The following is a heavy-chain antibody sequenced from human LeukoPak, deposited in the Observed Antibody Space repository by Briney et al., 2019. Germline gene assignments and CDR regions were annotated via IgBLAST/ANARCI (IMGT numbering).Heavy chain of an antibody. Sequence: GRSLRLSCAASGFTFSSYGMHWVRQAPGKGLEGVAVIWYDGSNKYYADSVKGRFTISRDNSKNTLYLQMNSLRAEDTAVYYCAKGTWYYDFWSGYLSSPHSWFDPWGQGTLVTVSS. CDR1: GFTFSSYG. CDR3: AKGTWYYDFWSGYLSSPHSWFDP. CDR2: IWYDGSNK. J-gene: IGHJ5*02. D-gene: IGHD3-3*01. V-gene: IGHV3-33*06.